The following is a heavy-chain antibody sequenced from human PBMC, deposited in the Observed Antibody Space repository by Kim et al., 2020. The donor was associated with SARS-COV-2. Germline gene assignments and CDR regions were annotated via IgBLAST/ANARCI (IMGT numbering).Heavy chain of an antibody. CDR3: ARDYKTGMIDY. D-gene: IGHD3-10*01. J-gene: IGHJ4*02. Sequence: YYADSGKGRFTISRDNSGDTLYLQMNSLRAEDTALYYCARDYKTGMIDYWGQGTLVTVSS. V-gene: IGHV3-33*01.